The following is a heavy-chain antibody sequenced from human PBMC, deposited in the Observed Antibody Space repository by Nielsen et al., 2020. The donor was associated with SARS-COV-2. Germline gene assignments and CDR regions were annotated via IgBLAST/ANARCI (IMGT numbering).Heavy chain of an antibody. CDR1: GFTFSSYE. CDR3: ARLRDDGYYFDTGPYDF. Sequence: GGSLRLSCAASGFTFSSYEMNWVRQAPGKGLEWLSYISSRGTTRYYADSVKGRFTISRDNAKNTLYLQMNGLRTEDTAVYYCARLRDDGYYFDTGPYDFWGQGTLVTVSS. D-gene: IGHD2-21*02. CDR2: ISSRGTTR. V-gene: IGHV3-48*03. J-gene: IGHJ4*02.